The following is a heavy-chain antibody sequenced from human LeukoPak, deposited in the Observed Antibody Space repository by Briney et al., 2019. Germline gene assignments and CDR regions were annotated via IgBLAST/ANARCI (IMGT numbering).Heavy chain of an antibody. J-gene: IGHJ4*02. CDR3: ARYGGSASDYFDY. V-gene: IGHV5-51*01. Sequence: GESLRISCKGSGYSFTSYWIGWVRQMPGKGLEWMGIIYPGDSDTRYSPSFQGQVTISADKSISLAYLQWSSLKASDTAMYYCARYGGSASDYFDYWGQGTLVTVSS. D-gene: IGHD1-26*01. CDR2: IYPGDSDT. CDR1: GYSFTSYW.